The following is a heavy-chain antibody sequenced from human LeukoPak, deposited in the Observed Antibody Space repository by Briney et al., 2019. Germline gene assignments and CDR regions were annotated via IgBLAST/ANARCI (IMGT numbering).Heavy chain of an antibody. J-gene: IGHJ5*02. V-gene: IGHV1-8*03. D-gene: IGHD3-3*01. Sequence: ASVKVSCKASGYTFTSYDINWVRQATGQGLEWMGWMNPNSGNTGYAQKFQGRVTITRNTSISTAYMELSSLRSEDTAVYYCARAPRYDFWSGYTTDWFAPWGQGTLVTVSS. CDR2: MNPNSGNT. CDR1: GYTFTSYD. CDR3: ARAPRYDFWSGYTTDWFAP.